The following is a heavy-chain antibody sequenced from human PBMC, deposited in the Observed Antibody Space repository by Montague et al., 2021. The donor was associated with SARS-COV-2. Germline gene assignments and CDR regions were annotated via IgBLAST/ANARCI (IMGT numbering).Heavy chain of an antibody. CDR3: ARSSAPSITIFGVSNTYWYCDL. D-gene: IGHD3-3*01. J-gene: IGHJ2*01. V-gene: IGHV4-31*03. CDR1: GGSISSGGYY. Sequence: TLSLTCTVSGGSISSGGYYWSWIRQHPGKGLEWIGYIYYSGGTYYNPSLKSRVTISVDTSKNQFSLKLSSVTAADTAVYYCARSSAPSITIFGVSNTYWYCDLWGRGTLVTVSS. CDR2: IYYSGGT.